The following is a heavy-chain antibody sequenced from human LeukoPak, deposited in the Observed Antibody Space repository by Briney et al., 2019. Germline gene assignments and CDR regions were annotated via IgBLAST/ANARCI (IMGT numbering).Heavy chain of an antibody. CDR1: GFTFSSYD. V-gene: IGHV3-23*01. CDR2: ISGSGGST. CDR3: AKDDIAVAGSYFGY. J-gene: IGHJ4*02. Sequence: QSGGSLRLSCAASGFTFSSYDMSWVRQAPGKGLEWASAISGSGGSTYYADSVKGRFTISRDNSKNTLYLQMNSQRAEDTAVYYCAKDDIAVAGSYFGYWGQGTLVTVSS. D-gene: IGHD6-19*01.